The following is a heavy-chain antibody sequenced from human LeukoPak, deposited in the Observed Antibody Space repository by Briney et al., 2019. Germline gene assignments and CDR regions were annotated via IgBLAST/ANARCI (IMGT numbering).Heavy chain of an antibody. D-gene: IGHD6-13*01. Sequence: ASVTVSCKASGYTFTGYYMHWVRQAPGQGLEWMGWINPNSGGTNYAQKFQGWVTMTRDTSISTAYMELSRLRSDDTAVYYCAREEANSSSWYGTWGQGTLVTVSS. V-gene: IGHV1-2*04. J-gene: IGHJ5*02. CDR3: AREEANSSSWYGT. CDR2: INPNSGGT. CDR1: GYTFTGYY.